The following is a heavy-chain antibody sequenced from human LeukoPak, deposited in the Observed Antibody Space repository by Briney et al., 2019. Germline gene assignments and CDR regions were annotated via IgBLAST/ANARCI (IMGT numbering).Heavy chain of an antibody. J-gene: IGHJ4*02. CDR3: AKATVIYFDY. CDR2: IGPSGAKT. Sequence: PGGSLRLSCAASGFTFSGYGMSWVRQAPGKGLEWVSGIGPSGAKTYYADSVKGRFTISRDNPKNTVYLQMNSLRAEDTALYYCAKATVIYFDYWGQGTLVTVSS. V-gene: IGHV3-23*01. D-gene: IGHD4-17*01. CDR1: GFTFSGYG.